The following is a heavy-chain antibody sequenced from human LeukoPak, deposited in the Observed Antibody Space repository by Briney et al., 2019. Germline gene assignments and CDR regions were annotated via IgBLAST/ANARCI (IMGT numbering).Heavy chain of an antibody. J-gene: IGHJ4*02. CDR2: IKQDGSEK. CDR3: ASGRQLGY. Sequence: GGSLRLSCAASGFTFSNYWMSWIRQAPGKGLEWVANIKQDGSEKYYVDSVKGRFTISRDNDKNSLYLQMNSLRAEDAAVYYCASGRQLGYWGQGTLVTVSS. D-gene: IGHD6-13*01. CDR1: GFTFSNYW. V-gene: IGHV3-7*01.